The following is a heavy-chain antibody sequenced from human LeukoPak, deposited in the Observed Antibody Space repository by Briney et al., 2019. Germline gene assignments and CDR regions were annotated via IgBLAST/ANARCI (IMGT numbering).Heavy chain of an antibody. CDR2: INPSGGST. CDR1: GYTFTSYY. CDR3: ARRDGVVVVPAAIGDWFDP. D-gene: IGHD2-2*02. V-gene: IGHV1-46*01. Sequence: ASVKVSCKASGYTFTSYYMHWARQAPGQGLEWMGIINPSGGSTSYAEKFEGRVTMTRDTSTSTVYMELSSLRSEDTAVYYCARRDGVVVVPAAIGDWFDPWGQGTLVTVSS. J-gene: IGHJ5*02.